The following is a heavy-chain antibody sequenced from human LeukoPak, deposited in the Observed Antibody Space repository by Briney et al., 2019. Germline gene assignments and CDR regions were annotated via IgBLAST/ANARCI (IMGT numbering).Heavy chain of an antibody. J-gene: IGHJ4*02. CDR2: ISSSSSYI. D-gene: IGHD2-2*01. CDR3: ARGSGLGDIVVVPAAHPNDY. Sequence: ETLSLTCTVSGGSISSGGYYWSWVRQAPGKRLEWVSSISSSSSYIYYADSVKGRFTISRDNAKNSLYLQMNSLRAEDTAVYYCARGSGLGDIVVVPAAHPNDYWGQGTLVTVSS. CDR1: GGSISSGGYY. V-gene: IGHV3-21*01.